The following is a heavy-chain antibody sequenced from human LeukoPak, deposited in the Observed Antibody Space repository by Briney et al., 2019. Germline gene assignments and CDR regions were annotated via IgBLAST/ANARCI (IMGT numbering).Heavy chain of an antibody. CDR2: IIPILGIA. Sequence: SVTVSFKASGGTFSSYAISWVRQPPGQGLEWMGRIIPILGIANYAQKFQGRVTITADKSTSTAYMELSSLRSEDTAVYYCARYEAGSSLFDYWGQGTLVTVSS. V-gene: IGHV1-69*04. J-gene: IGHJ4*02. CDR1: GGTFSSYA. CDR3: ARYEAGSSLFDY. D-gene: IGHD6-13*01.